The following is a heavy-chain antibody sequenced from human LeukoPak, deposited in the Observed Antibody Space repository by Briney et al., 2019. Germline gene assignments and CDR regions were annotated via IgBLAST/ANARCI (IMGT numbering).Heavy chain of an antibody. Sequence: GGTLRLSCAASGFTVSSNYMSWVRQAPGKGLEWVSVIYSGGSTYYADSVKGRFTISRDNSKNTLYLQMNSLRAEDTAVYYCACSSGSTPGAFDIWGQGTMVTVSS. V-gene: IGHV3-66*01. CDR2: IYSGGST. J-gene: IGHJ3*02. D-gene: IGHD3-22*01. CDR1: GFTVSSNY. CDR3: ACSSGSTPGAFDI.